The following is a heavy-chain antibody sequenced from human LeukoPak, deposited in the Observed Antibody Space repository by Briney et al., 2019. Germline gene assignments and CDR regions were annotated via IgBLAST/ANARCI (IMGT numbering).Heavy chain of an antibody. CDR3: AELGITMIGGV. D-gene: IGHD3-10*02. V-gene: IGHV3-48*03. CDR1: GASISSGLY. Sequence: LSLTCTVSGASISSGLYYWNWFRQPAGKGLEWVSYISSSGSTIYYADSVKGRFTISRDNAKNSLYLQMNSLRAEDTAVYYCAELGITMIGGVWGKGTTVTISS. CDR2: ISSSGSTI. J-gene: IGHJ6*04.